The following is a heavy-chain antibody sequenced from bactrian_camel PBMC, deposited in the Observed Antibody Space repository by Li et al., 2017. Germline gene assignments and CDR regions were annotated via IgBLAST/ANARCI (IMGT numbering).Heavy chain of an antibody. Sequence: HVQLVESGGGSVQAGGSLRLSCAASGNTAGLDYMGWYRQAPGKELEGITSLYIDTDRSAYNDSVKGRFTISQDNAKNTMYLQMNSLKPEDTAVYYCAADFVWLRMTDFRVQATTPRYWGQGTQVTVS. CDR2: LYIDTDRS. D-gene: IGHD3*01. CDR1: GNTAGLDY. V-gene: IGHV3-2*01. CDR3: AADFVWLRMTDFRVQATTPRY. J-gene: IGHJ4*01.